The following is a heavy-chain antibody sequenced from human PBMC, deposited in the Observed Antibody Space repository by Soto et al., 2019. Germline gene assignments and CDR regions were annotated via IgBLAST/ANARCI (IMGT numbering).Heavy chain of an antibody. Sequence: GESLKISCQGSGYSFTSSWISWVRQMPGEGLEWMGRIDPSDSYINYSPSFQGRVTISADKSISTAYLQWSSLKALDTAMYYCARRGSSSSFFYDSWGQGTLVTVSS. CDR1: GYSFTSSW. D-gene: IGHD6-6*01. CDR3: ARRGSSSSFFYDS. V-gene: IGHV5-10-1*01. J-gene: IGHJ4*02. CDR2: IDPSDSYI.